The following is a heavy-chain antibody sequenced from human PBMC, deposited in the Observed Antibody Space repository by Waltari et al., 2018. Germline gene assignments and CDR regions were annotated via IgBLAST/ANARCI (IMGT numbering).Heavy chain of an antibody. Sequence: QLQLQESGPRLVKPAETLSLTCTVSGDSVSSGPYFWAWIRQPPGKGLEWLGSMFYSGTTYYNSSLKSRVTISVDTSKNQVSLQLKSVTAADTAVYFCARDRSGTINSFDPWGRGTLVTVSS. CDR3: ARDRSGTINSFDP. J-gene: IGHJ5*02. V-gene: IGHV4-39*07. CDR2: MFYSGTT. CDR1: GDSVSSGPYF. D-gene: IGHD1-26*01.